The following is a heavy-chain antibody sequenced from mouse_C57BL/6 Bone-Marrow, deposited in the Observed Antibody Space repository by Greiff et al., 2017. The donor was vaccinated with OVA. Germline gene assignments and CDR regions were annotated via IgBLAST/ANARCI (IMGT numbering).Heavy chain of an antibody. Sequence: QVQLQQSGPELVKPGASVKISCKASGYAFSSSWMNWVKQRPGKGLEWIGRIYPGDGDTNYNGKFKGKATLTADKSSSTAYMQLSSLTSEDSAVYFCERGESNYAMDDWGQGTSVTVSS. V-gene: IGHV1-82*01. CDR2: IYPGDGDT. CDR3: ERGESNYAMDD. D-gene: IGHD5-1*01. J-gene: IGHJ4*01. CDR1: GYAFSSSW.